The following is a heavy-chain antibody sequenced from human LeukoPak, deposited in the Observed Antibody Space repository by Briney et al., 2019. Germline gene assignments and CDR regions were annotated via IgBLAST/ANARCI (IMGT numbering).Heavy chain of an antibody. CDR3: ATPGPYSSSWYLFDY. J-gene: IGHJ4*02. CDR2: INPNSGGT. V-gene: IGHV1-2*02. Sequence: GASVKVSCKASGYNFTGYYMHWVRQAPGQGLEWMGWINPNSGGTNYAQKFQGRVTMTRDTSISTAYMELSRLRSDDTAVYYCATPGPYSSSWYLFDYWGQGTLVTVSS. CDR1: GYNFTGYY. D-gene: IGHD6-13*01.